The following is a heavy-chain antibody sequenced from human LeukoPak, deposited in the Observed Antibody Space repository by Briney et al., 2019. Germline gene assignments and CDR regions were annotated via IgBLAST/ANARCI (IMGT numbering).Heavy chain of an antibody. CDR2: IYYSGST. V-gene: IGHV4-59*08. J-gene: IGHJ4*02. CDR3: ARTYYDFWSGPGGSYYFDY. CDR1: GGSISSYY. D-gene: IGHD3-3*01. Sequence: SETLSLTCTVSGGSISSYYWSWIRQPPGKGLEWIGYIYYSGSTNYNPSLKSRVTISVDTSKNQFSLKLSSVTAADTAVYYCARTYYDFWSGPGGSYYFDYWGQGTLVTVSS.